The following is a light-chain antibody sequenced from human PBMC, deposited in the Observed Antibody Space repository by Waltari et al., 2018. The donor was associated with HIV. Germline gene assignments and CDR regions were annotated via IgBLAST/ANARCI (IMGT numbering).Light chain of an antibody. J-gene: IGLJ2*01. CDR3: QSYDSNLSGL. Sequence: QSELTQPPSVSAAPGQRVTISCTGSSSNIGAGYDVHWYQQVPGRAPKVVIYGNSKQPSGVPDRFSGSKSGSSASLVITGLQSEDEADYYCQSYDSNLSGLFGGGTKVTVL. CDR1: SSNIGAGYD. CDR2: GNS. V-gene: IGLV1-40*01.